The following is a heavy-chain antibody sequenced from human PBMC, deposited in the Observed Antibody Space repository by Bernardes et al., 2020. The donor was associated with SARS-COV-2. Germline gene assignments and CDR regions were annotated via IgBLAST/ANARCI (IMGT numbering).Heavy chain of an antibody. J-gene: IGHJ5*02. CDR2: IIPIFGTA. D-gene: IGHD5-12*01. CDR1: GGTFSSYA. Sequence: SVKVSCKASGGTFSSYAISWVRQAPGQGLEWMGGIIPIFGTANYAQKFQGRVTITADESTSTAYMELSSLRSEDTAVYYCARLHTDIVATFGWFDPWGQGTLVTVAS. CDR3: ARLHTDIVATFGWFDP. V-gene: IGHV1-69*13.